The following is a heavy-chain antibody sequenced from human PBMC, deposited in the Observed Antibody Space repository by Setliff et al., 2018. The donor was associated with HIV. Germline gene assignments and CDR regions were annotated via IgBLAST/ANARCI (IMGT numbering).Heavy chain of an antibody. CDR2: INLNTGNT. CDR3: ARSGSPYGPNSGHFDS. V-gene: IGHV1-8*02. Sequence: ASVKVSCKASGGTFSSYAITWVRQAPGQGLEWMGCINLNTGNTNYAQKFQGRVTMTRDTSTSTVYMELSSLTSEDTALYYCARSGSPYGPNSGHFDSWGQGTLVTVSS. J-gene: IGHJ4*02. CDR1: GGTFSSYA. D-gene: IGHD4-17*01.